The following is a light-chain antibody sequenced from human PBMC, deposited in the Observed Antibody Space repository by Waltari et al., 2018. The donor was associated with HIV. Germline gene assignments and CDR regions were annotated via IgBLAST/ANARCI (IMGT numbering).Light chain of an antibody. Sequence: DVVMTQSPLSLPVTLGQPASISCRSSQSLVYSDGNTYLNWFQQRPGQPPRRLIYKVSNRDSGVPDRFSGRGSGTDFTLKISRVEAEDVGVYYCMQGTHPPGGYTFGQGTKLEIK. CDR1: QSLVYSDGNTY. CDR3: MQGTHPPGGYT. CDR2: KVS. V-gene: IGKV2-30*01. J-gene: IGKJ2*01.